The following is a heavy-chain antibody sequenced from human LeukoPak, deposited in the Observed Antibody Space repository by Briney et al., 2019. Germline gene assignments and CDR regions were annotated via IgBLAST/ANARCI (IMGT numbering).Heavy chain of an antibody. V-gene: IGHV3-23*01. Sequence: GGSLRLSCAASGFTFSRSDMVWVRQAPGKGLEWVSIISASGGSTFYAYSVKGRFTISRDNAKKLLYLQMNSLRAEDTAVYYCARDLPDVLTGYSDNAFDIWGQGTMVTVSS. D-gene: IGHD3-9*01. J-gene: IGHJ3*02. CDR3: ARDLPDVLTGYSDNAFDI. CDR1: GFTFSRSD. CDR2: ISASGGST.